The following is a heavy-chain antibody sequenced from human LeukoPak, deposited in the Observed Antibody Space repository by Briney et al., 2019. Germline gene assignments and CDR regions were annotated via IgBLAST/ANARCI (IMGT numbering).Heavy chain of an antibody. V-gene: IGHV3-7*01. CDR3: ARARSSYGYGDAFDI. CDR1: GFTFSSYW. J-gene: IGHJ3*02. D-gene: IGHD5-18*01. Sequence: GGSLRLSCAASGFTFSSYWMNWVRQAPGEGLEWVANIKQDGSEKYYVDSVKGRFTISRDNAKNSLYLQMNSLRAEDTAVYYCARARSSYGYGDAFDIWGQGTMVTVSS. CDR2: IKQDGSEK.